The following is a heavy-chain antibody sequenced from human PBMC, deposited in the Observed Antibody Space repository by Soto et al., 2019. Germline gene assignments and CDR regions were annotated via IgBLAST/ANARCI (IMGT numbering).Heavy chain of an antibody. CDR2: IIPIFGTA. J-gene: IGHJ6*02. V-gene: IGHV1-69*06. CDR1: GGTFSSYA. D-gene: IGHD3-3*01. CDR3: ARKSAYYDFWSGYYYYYYGMDV. Sequence: SVKVSCKASGGTFSSYAISWVRQAPGQGLEWMGGIIPIFGTANYAQKFQGRVTITADKSTSTAYMELSSLRSEDTAVYYCARKSAYYDFWSGYYYYYYGMDVWGQGTTVTVSS.